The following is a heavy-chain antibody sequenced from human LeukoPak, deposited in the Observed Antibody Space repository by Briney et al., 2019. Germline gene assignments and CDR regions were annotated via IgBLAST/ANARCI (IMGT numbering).Heavy chain of an antibody. CDR3: ARLTGYSSGWYVY. D-gene: IGHD6-19*01. V-gene: IGHV4-34*01. CDR2: INHSGST. CDR1: GGSFSGYY. Sequence: PSETLSLTCAVYGGSFSGYYWSWIRQPPGKGLEWIGEINHSGSTNYNPSLKSRVTISVDTSKNQFSLKLSSVTAADTAVYYCARLTGYSSGWYVYWGQGTLVTVSS. J-gene: IGHJ4*02.